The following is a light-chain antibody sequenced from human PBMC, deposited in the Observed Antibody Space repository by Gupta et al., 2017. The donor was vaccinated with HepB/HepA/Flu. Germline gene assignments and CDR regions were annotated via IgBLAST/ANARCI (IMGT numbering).Light chain of an antibody. Sequence: DIVMTQSPLSLPVTPGEPASISCRSSQSLLHSNGYNYLDWYLQKPGQSPQLLIYLGSNRAAGVPDRFSGSGSGKDFTLKISRGEEEDVGVYYCRQALQNPPFTFGHGTKVDIK. V-gene: IGKV2-28*01. CDR2: LGS. CDR3: RQALQNPPFT. CDR1: QSLLHSNGYNY. J-gene: IGKJ3*01.